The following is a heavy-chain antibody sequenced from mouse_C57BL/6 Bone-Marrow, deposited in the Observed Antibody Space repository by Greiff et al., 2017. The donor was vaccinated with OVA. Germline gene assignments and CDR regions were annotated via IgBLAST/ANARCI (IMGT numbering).Heavy chain of an antibody. J-gene: IGHJ3*01. D-gene: IGHD4-1*01. V-gene: IGHV14-2*01. CDR2: IDPEDGAT. CDR3: ATGPNADFSWFAY. CDR1: GFNIKDYY. Sequence: VQLQQSGAELVKPGASVKLSCTASGFNIKDYYMHWVKQRTEQGLEWIGRIDPEDGATKYAPKFQGKATITADTSSNTAYLQLSSLTSEDTAVYDCATGPNADFSWFAYWGQGTLVTVSA.